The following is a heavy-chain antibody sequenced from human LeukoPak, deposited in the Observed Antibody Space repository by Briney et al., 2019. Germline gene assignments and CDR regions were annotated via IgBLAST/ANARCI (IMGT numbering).Heavy chain of an antibody. D-gene: IGHD6-13*01. Sequence: SQTLSLTCTVSGGSISSGDFYWSWIRQPPGKGLGWIGYIYYSGSTYYTPSLKSRVTISLDTSKNQFSLKLTSVTAADTAVYYCARLGPAAGTSFDYWGQGTLVTVSS. V-gene: IGHV4-30-4*01. J-gene: IGHJ4*02. CDR3: ARLGPAAGTSFDY. CDR1: GGSISSGDFY. CDR2: IYYSGST.